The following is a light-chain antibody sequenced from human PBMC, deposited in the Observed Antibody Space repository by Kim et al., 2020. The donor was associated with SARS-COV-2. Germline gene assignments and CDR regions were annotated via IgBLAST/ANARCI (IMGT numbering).Light chain of an antibody. Sequence: QSALTQPPSVSGSPGQSVTISCTGTSSDVGGYNYVSWYQQHPGKAPKVMIYDVTKRPSGVPDRFSGSKSGNTASLTISGLQAEDEADYYCCSYAGSYTFVVFGGGTQLTVL. CDR3: CSYAGSYTFVV. V-gene: IGLV2-11*01. CDR2: DVT. CDR1: SSDVGGYNY. J-gene: IGLJ2*01.